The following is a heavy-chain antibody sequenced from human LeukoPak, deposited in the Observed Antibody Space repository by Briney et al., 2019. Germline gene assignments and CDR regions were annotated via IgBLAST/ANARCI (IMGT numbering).Heavy chain of an antibody. CDR2: ISYDGNNK. V-gene: IGHV3-30*04. CDR3: ARAPTSYYDFWSGYYTGAGDYYFDY. CDR1: GFTFKIYA. J-gene: IGHJ4*02. Sequence: GGSLRLSCAASGFTFKIYAMHWVRQAPGKGLEWVATISYDGNNKHDADSVRGRFTISRDNSKKTLYLQMNSLRAEDAAVYYCARAPTSYYDFWSGYYTGAGDYYFDYWGQGTLVTVSS. D-gene: IGHD3-3*01.